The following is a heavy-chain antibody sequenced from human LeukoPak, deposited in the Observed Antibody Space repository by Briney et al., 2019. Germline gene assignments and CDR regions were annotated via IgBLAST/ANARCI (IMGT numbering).Heavy chain of an antibody. V-gene: IGHV3-23*01. CDR3: AISNPLEGILYPRY. CDR1: GFTVSSNY. CDR2: ISGSGGST. J-gene: IGHJ4*02. Sequence: GGSLRLSCAASGFTVSSNYMSWVRQAPGKGLEWVSAISGSGGSTYYADSVKGRFTISRDNSKNTLYLQMNSLRAEDTAVYYCAISNPLEGILYPRYWGQGTLVTVSS. D-gene: IGHD2-8*01.